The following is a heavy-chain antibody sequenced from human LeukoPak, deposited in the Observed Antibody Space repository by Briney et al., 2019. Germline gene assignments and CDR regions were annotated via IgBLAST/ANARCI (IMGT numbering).Heavy chain of an antibody. CDR1: GHSVSAVYY. J-gene: IGHJ4*02. CDR3: ARVSTMVRGVHFDY. D-gene: IGHD3-10*01. V-gene: IGHV4-38-2*01. CDR2: VFHTGNA. Sequence: SETLSLTCGVAGHSVSAVYYWGWIRQSPGKALEWIGSVFHTGNAYYSPSLKSRATLSVDTSKNQFSLTLKSVTAADTAVYYCARVSTMVRGVHFDYWGQGTLVTVSS.